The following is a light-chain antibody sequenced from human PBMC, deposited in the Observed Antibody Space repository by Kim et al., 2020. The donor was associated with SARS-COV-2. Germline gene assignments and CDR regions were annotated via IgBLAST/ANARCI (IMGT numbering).Light chain of an antibody. Sequence: SASVGDRVTITCRAPQSFCINLNWYQQRPGKAPRLLIYGASTLQSGVPSRFSGSGSGTGFTLTISSLQPEDFAIYYCQQTFSTQYSFGQGTKLEI. CDR2: GAS. CDR3: QQTFSTQYS. J-gene: IGKJ2*03. CDR1: QSFCIN. V-gene: IGKV1-39*01.